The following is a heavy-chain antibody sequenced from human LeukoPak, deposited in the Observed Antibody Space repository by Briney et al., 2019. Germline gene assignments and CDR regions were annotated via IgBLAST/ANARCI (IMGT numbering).Heavy chain of an antibody. CDR2: IYTSGST. Sequence: SGTLSLTCTASGGSISSYYWSWIRQPPGKGLEWIGYIYTSGSTNYNPSLKSRVTISVDTSKNQFSLKLSSVTAADTAVYYCARTMVAYFDYWGQGTLVTVSS. V-gene: IGHV4-4*09. J-gene: IGHJ4*02. D-gene: IGHD4/OR15-4a*01. CDR1: GGSISSYY. CDR3: ARTMVAYFDY.